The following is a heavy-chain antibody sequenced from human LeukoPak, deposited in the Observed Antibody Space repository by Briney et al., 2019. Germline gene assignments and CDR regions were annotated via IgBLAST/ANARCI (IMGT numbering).Heavy chain of an antibody. V-gene: IGHV4-30-4*01. CDR3: ARDRSGSSVDY. Sequence: PSETLSLTCTVSGGSISSGDYYWSWLRQPPGKGLEWSGYIYYSGSTYYNPSLKSRVTISVDTSKNQFSLKLSSVTAADTAVYYCARDRSGSSVDYWGQGTLVTVSS. D-gene: IGHD1-26*01. CDR1: GGSISSGDYY. CDR2: IYYSGST. J-gene: IGHJ4*02.